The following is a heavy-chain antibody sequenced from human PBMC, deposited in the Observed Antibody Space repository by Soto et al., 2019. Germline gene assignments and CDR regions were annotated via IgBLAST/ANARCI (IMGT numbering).Heavy chain of an antibody. V-gene: IGHV5-51*01. CDR2: IYPGDSDT. CDR3: ASYGTCSGGSCYFDY. J-gene: IGHJ4*01. Sequence: GESLKISCKGSGYSFTSYWIGWVRQMTGKGLEWMGIIYPGDSDTRYSPSFQGQVTISADKSISTAYLQWSSLKASDTAMYYCASYGTCSGGSCYFDYWGHVTLVTVSS. CDR1: GYSFTSYW. D-gene: IGHD2-15*01.